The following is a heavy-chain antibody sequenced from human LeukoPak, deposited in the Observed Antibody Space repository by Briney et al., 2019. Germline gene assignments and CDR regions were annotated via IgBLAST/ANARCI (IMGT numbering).Heavy chain of an antibody. V-gene: IGHV4-30-2*01. D-gene: IGHD2-2*01. J-gene: IGHJ3*02. CDR3: ATSGEYCSSTSCFDAFDI. CDR2: IYHSGST. Sequence: PSQTLSLTCTVSGGSISSGGYYWSWIRQPPGKGLEWIGYIYHSGSTYYNPSLKSRVTISVDRSKNQFSLKLSSVTAADTAVYYCATSGEYCSSTSCFDAFDIWGQGTMVTVSS. CDR1: GGSISSGGYY.